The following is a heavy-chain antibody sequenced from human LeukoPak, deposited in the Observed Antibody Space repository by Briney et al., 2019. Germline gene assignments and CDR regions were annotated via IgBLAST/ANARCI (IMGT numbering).Heavy chain of an antibody. CDR2: IFDSGRT. J-gene: IGHJ3*01. CDR3: ANADRFCSGSCHVPDAFDF. D-gene: IGHD2-15*01. CDR1: GASISSGDYF. Sequence: SETLSLTCTGSGASISSGDYFWTWIRQPPGKGLEWIGYIFDSGRTDFNPSLKSRVTISVDRSKNQFSLRLSSVTAADTAVYYCANADRFCSGSCHVPDAFDFWGQGTMVTVSS. V-gene: IGHV4-30-2*01.